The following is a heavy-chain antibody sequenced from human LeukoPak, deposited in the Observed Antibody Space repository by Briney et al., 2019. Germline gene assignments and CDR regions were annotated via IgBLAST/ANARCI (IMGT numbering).Heavy chain of an antibody. CDR1: GFTVSSNY. V-gene: IGHV3-66*01. CDR3: VDSSGYFDY. CDR2: IYSGGST. Sequence: PGGSLRLSSAASGFTVSSNYMSWVRQAPGKGLEWVSVIYSGGSTYYADSVKGRFTISRDNSKNTLYLQMNSLRAEDTAVYYCVDSSGYFDYWGQGTLVTVSS. D-gene: IGHD3-22*01. J-gene: IGHJ4*02.